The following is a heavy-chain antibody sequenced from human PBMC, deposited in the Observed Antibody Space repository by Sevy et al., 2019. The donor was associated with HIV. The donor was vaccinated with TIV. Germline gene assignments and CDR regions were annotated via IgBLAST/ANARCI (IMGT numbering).Heavy chain of an antibody. CDR3: AGELAAGPRGAFDI. V-gene: IGHV1-18*01. Sequence: ASVKVSCKASFYPFTSYGFSWVRQAPGQGLEWMGWISAYNGNTIYAQRVQGRVTMTTDTSTRKAYMELRSLRSDGTAVYYWAGELAAGPRGAFDIWGRGRMVTVSS. J-gene: IGHJ3*02. CDR2: ISAYNGNT. D-gene: IGHD6-13*01. CDR1: FYPFTSYG.